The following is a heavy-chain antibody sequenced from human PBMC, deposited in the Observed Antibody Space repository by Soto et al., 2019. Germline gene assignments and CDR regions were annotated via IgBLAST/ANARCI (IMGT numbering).Heavy chain of an antibody. J-gene: IGHJ6*02. V-gene: IGHV1-18*01. D-gene: IGHD7-27*01. CDR3: ARDQGPLPPHWAGMDV. CDR2: ISAYNGNT. CDR1: GYTFTSYG. Sequence: ASVKVSCKASGYTFTSYGISWVRQAPGQGLEWMGWISAYNGNTNYAQKLQGRVTMTTDTSTSTTYKELRSLRSDDTAVYYCARDQGPLPPHWAGMDVWGQGTTVTVSS.